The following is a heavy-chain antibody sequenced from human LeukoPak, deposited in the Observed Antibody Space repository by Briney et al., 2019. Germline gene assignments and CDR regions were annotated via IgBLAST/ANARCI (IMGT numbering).Heavy chain of an antibody. J-gene: IGHJ6*02. CDR3: AREGIAVAGRGGNYGMDV. CDR2: ISSSGSTI. Sequence: GGSLRLSRAASGFTFSSYEMNWVRQAPGKGLEWVSYISSSGSTIYYADSVKGRFTISRDNAKNSLYLQMNSLRAEDTAVYYCAREGIAVAGRGGNYGMDVWGQGTTVTVSS. CDR1: GFTFSSYE. D-gene: IGHD6-19*01. V-gene: IGHV3-48*03.